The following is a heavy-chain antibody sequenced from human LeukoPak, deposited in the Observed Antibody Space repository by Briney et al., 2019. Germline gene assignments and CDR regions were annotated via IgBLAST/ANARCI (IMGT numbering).Heavy chain of an antibody. CDR2: INPNSGGT. Sequence: ASVKVSCKSSGYTFTDYYMHWVRQASGQGLEWMGWINPNSGGTNYAQKFQGRVTMTRDTSISTAYMELSGLRSDDTAVYYCASLYGYCSTTSCPGGNWFDPWGQGTLVTVSS. D-gene: IGHD2-2*03. V-gene: IGHV1-2*02. CDR3: ASLYGYCSTTSCPGGNWFDP. CDR1: GYTFTDYY. J-gene: IGHJ5*02.